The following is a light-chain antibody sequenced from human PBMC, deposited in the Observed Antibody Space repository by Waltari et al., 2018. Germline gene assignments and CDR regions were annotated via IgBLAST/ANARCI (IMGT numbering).Light chain of an antibody. J-gene: IGLJ2*01. CDR1: ALPRKY. V-gene: IGLV3-10*01. CDR3: YSTDGSGNERV. CDR2: EDS. Sequence: SYELTQPPSVSVSPGQTARITCSGDALPRKYAYWYQQKSGQAPVLVMYEDSKRPPGIPGRCSGSGSGTMATLTISGAQAEDEADYYCYSTDGSGNERVFGGGTKLTV.